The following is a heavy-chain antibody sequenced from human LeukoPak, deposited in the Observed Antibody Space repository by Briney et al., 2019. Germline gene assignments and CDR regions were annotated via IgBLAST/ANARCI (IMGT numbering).Heavy chain of an antibody. CDR1: GGSISSSSYY. V-gene: IGHV4-39*01. Sequence: PETLSLTCTVSGGSISSSSYYWGWIRQPPGKGLEWIGTIYYSGSTYYNPSLTSRVTISVDTSKNQFSLKLSSVTAADTAVYYCARHKDYYYSYMDVWGKGTTVTISS. J-gene: IGHJ6*03. CDR2: IYYSGST. CDR3: ARHKDYYYSYMDV.